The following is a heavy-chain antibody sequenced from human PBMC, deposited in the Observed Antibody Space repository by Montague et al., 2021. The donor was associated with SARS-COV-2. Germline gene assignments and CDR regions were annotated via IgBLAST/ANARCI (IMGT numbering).Heavy chain of an antibody. CDR1: GFPFSNSA. J-gene: IGHJ6*02. CDR3: AKDSYYYGLGYGMDV. V-gene: IGHV3-23*01. D-gene: IGHD3-10*01. CDR2: SSGSDGGT. Sequence: SLSLSCAASGFPFSNSAMNWFRQAPGKGLEWVSGSSGSDGGTHYADSVKGRFTISRDNSKNVLYLQMNSLRAEDTALYYCAKDSYYYGLGYGMDVWGQGTTVTVSS.